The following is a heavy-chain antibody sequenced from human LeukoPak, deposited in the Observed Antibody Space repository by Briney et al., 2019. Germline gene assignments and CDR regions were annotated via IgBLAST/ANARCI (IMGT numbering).Heavy chain of an antibody. CDR1: GASISSGDYY. CDR3: ARDGAARPGVDP. J-gene: IGHJ5*02. V-gene: IGHV4-30-4*08. D-gene: IGHD6-6*01. Sequence: PSQTLSLTCTVSGASISSGDYYWSWIRQPPGKGLEWIGYIYYSGSTYYNPSLKSRVTISVDTSKNQFSLKLSSVTAADTAVYYCARDGAARPGVDPWGQGTLVTVSS. CDR2: IYYSGST.